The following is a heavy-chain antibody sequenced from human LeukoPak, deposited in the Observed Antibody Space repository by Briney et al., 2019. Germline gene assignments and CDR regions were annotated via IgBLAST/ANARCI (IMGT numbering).Heavy chain of an antibody. CDR1: VYTFTSYD. CDR3: ARNYYGSGTFDY. D-gene: IGHD3-10*01. V-gene: IGHV1-8*01. Sequence: GASVNVSCKASVYTFTSYDINWVRQAPGQGLEWLGWMTPNSGDTGYAQKFQGRVTMTRDTSISTAYMELSSLRSEDTAVYYCARNYYGSGTFDYWGQGTLVTVSS. CDR2: MTPNSGDT. J-gene: IGHJ4*02.